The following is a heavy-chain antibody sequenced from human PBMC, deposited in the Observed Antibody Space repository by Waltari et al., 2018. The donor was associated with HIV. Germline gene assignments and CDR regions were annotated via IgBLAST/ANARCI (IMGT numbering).Heavy chain of an antibody. CDR3: ARVATVPLGY. D-gene: IGHD2-21*02. CDR2: INTNVGNT. J-gene: IGHJ4*02. V-gene: IGHV1-8*01. Sequence: QVQLVQSGAEVKKPGASVKVSCKTSGYSFTSYDINWVRQASGQGLEWMGWINTNVGNTGYAQRFQGRITMTRNTSTSTAYMELSGLTSEDTAGYYCARVATVPLGYWGQGTLVTVS. CDR1: GYSFTSYD.